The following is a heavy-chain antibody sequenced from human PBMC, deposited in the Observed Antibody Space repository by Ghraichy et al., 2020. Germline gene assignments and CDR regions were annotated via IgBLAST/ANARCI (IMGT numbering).Heavy chain of an antibody. J-gene: IGHJ5*02. D-gene: IGHD3-3*01. V-gene: IGHV4-39*01. CDR2: IYYSGST. CDR3: ARHSSTPVYDFWGGPINGRTGGWFDP. Sequence: SETLSLTCTVSGDSISSSSYYWGWIRQPPGKGLEWIGSIYYSGSTYYNPSLKSRVTISLDTSKNQFSLKLSSVTAADTAVYYCARHSSTPVYDFWGGPINGRTGGWFDPWGRGTLVTVSS. CDR1: GDSISSSSYY.